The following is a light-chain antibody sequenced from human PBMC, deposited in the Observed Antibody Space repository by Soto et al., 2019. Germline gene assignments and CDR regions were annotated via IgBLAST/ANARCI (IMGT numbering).Light chain of an antibody. CDR3: QQYDNLPRT. CDR2: DAS. CDR1: QDMSNY. J-gene: IGKJ4*01. V-gene: IGKV1-33*01. Sequence: DIPMTQSPSSLSASVGDRVTLTCQASQDMSNYLHWYQQKPGKAPKLLIYDASNLETGVPSRFSGSGSGTDFTFTISSLQPEDIATYYCQQYDNLPRTFGGGPKVEI.